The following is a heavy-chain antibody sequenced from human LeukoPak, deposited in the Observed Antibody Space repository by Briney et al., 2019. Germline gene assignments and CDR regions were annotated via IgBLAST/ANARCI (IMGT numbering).Heavy chain of an antibody. D-gene: IGHD3-10*01. Sequence: PSETLSLTCTVSGGSISSYYWSWIRQPAGKGLEWIGRIYTSGSTKYNSSLKSRVTMSVDTSKNQFSLKLSSVTAADTAVYYCARGFLGDYYGSGSYYVFDYWGQGTLVTVSS. J-gene: IGHJ4*02. CDR2: IYTSGST. CDR1: GGSISSYY. CDR3: ARGFLGDYYGSGSYYVFDY. V-gene: IGHV4-4*07.